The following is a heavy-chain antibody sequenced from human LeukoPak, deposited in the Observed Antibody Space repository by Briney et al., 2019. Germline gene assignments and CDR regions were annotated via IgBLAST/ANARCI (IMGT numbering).Heavy chain of an antibody. J-gene: IGHJ4*02. Sequence: ASVKVSCKASGFTFTDHYLHWVRQVPGQGLEWMGWINGKSGATFYAQKFQGRITVTRDTSISTMYLEVNSLTTDDTAVYYCVRDFDWGPDYWGQGTLVAVSS. CDR1: GFTFTDHY. CDR3: VRDFDWGPDY. D-gene: IGHD3-9*01. CDR2: INGKSGAT. V-gene: IGHV1-2*02.